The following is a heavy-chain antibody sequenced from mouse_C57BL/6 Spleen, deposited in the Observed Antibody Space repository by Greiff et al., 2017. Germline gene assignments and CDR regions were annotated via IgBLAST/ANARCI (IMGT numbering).Heavy chain of an antibody. CDR2: ISYSGST. J-gene: IGHJ1*03. CDR1: GYSITSDY. V-gene: IGHV3-8*01. CDR3: ARNYDYGGDWYFDV. Sequence: EVKLVESGPGLAKPSQTLSLTCSVTGYSITSDYWNWIRKFPGNKLEYMGYISYSGSTYYNPSLKCRISITRDTSKTQYYLQLNSVTNEDTATYYYARNYDYGGDWYFDVWGTGTTVTVSS. D-gene: IGHD2-4*01.